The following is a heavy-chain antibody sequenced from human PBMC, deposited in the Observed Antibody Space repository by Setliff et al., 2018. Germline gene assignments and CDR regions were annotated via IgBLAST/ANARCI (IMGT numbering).Heavy chain of an antibody. D-gene: IGHD3-22*01. J-gene: IGHJ5*02. Sequence: GESLKISCKGSGYTFTNYWIGWVRQMPGKGLAWMGIVYPGDSDTRYSPSFKGQVTISADKSISTACLQWSSLEASDTAMYYCARHGDYDRVDPWGQGTLVTVSS. CDR3: ARHGDYDRVDP. CDR2: VYPGDSDT. CDR1: GYTFTNYW. V-gene: IGHV5-51*01.